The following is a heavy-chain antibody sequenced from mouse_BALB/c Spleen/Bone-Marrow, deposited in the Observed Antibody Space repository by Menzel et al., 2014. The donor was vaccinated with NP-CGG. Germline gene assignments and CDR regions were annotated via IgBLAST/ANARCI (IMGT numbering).Heavy chain of an antibody. J-gene: IGHJ4*01. V-gene: IGHV2-9*02. CDR1: GFSLTSYG. Sequence: QVQLKESGPGLVAPSQSLSTTCTVSGFSLTSYGVHWVRQPPGKGLERLGVIWAGGSTNYNSALMSRLSISKDNFKSQGFLKMNRLQTDDTAVYYCARGYYYGNTYYYAMDYCDHGTSVTVSS. CDR2: IWAGGST. CDR3: ARGYYYGNTYYYAMDY. D-gene: IGHD1-1*01.